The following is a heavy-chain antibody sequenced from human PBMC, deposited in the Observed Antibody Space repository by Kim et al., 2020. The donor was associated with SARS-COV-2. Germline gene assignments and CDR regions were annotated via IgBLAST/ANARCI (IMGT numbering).Heavy chain of an antibody. CDR2: ILASGLTT. J-gene: IGHJ5*02. CDR3: AKFFGSGMGS. Sequence: GGSLRLSCVASGFTFSSYAMSWVRQAPGKGLEWVSTILASGLTTYSADSVKGRFTISRDNSKNTLYLQMNSLRVEDSAVYYCAKFFGSGMGSWGQGILVTVSS. CDR1: GFTFSSYA. D-gene: IGHD3-10*01. V-gene: IGHV3-23*01.